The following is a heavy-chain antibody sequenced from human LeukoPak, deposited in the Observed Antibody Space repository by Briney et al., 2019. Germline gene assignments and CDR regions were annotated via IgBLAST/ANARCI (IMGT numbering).Heavy chain of an antibody. CDR3: ARVGYCSGGSCYSGGNWFDP. CDR2: ISSSSSTI. V-gene: IGHV3-48*02. J-gene: IGHJ5*02. CDR1: GFTFSSYS. Sequence: GGSLRPSCAASGFTFSSYSMNWVRQAPGKGLEWVSYISSSSSTIYYADSVKGRFTISRDNAKNSLYLQMNSLRDEDTAVYYCARVGYCSGGSCYSGGNWFDPWGQGTLVTVSS. D-gene: IGHD2-15*01.